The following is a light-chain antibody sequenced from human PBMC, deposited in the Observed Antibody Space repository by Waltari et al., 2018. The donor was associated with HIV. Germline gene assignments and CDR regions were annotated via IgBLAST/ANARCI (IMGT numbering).Light chain of an antibody. Sequence: SSELTQAPSVSVSPGQTARITCSGDALPKKYTYWHQQKAGQAPVLVMYKDSERPSEIPARFSGSSAGATGTLTINGVQAEDEADYYCQSTDSSGYLWVFGGGTKLT. CDR3: QSTDSSGYLWV. CDR2: KDS. J-gene: IGLJ3*02. CDR1: ALPKKY. V-gene: IGLV3-25*03.